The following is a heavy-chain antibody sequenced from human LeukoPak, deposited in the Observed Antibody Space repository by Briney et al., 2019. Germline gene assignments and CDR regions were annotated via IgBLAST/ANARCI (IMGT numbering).Heavy chain of an antibody. CDR3: AREPRYCSGGSCSIRGMDV. CDR1: GYTFTGYY. D-gene: IGHD2-15*01. CDR2: INPNSGGT. J-gene: IGHJ6*03. Sequence: ASVKVSCKASGYTFTGYYMHWVRQAPGQGLEWMGWINPNSGGTNYAQKFQGRVTMTRDTSISTAYMELSRLRSDDTAVYYCAREPRYCSGGSCSIRGMDVWGEGTTVTVSS. V-gene: IGHV1-2*02.